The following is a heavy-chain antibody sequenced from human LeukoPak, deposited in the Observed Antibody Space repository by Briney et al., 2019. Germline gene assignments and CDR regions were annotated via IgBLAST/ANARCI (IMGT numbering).Heavy chain of an antibody. D-gene: IGHD4-23*01. CDR1: GGSISSGGYY. CDR2: INHSGST. V-gene: IGHV4-39*07. CDR3: ARAARNYDYGGNRWFESLFDY. J-gene: IGHJ4*02. Sequence: SETLSLTCTVSGGSISSGGYYWSWIRQPPGKGLEWIGEINHSGSTNYNSSLKSRVTISVDTSENQFSLKLSSVTAADTAVYYCARAARNYDYGGNRWFESLFDYWGQGTLVTVSS.